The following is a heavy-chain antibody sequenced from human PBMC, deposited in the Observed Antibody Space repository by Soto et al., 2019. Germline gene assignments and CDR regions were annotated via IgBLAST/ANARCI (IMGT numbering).Heavy chain of an antibody. CDR3: ARSVFP. CDR1: GGSLSSYY. Sequence: SETLSLTCVVSGGSLSSYYWSWIRQPPGKGLEWIGYIYYSGSTNYNPSLKSRVTISVDTSKNQFSLKLTSVTAADTAVYYCARSVFPWGQGNLVTVXX. V-gene: IGHV4-59*12. CDR2: IYYSGST. J-gene: IGHJ5*02.